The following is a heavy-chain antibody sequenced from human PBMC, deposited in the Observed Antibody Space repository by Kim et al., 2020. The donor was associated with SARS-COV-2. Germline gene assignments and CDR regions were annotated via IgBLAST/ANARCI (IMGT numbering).Heavy chain of an antibody. J-gene: IGHJ6*02. D-gene: IGHD1-26*01. CDR1: GYTLTELS. Sequence: ASVKVSCKVSGYTLTELSMHWVRQAPGKGLEWMGGFDPEDGETIYAQKFQGRVTMTEDTSTDTAYMELSSLRSEDTAVYYCATNRLYSGSPGYYYYGMDVWGQGTTVTVSS. CDR3: ATNRLYSGSPGYYYYGMDV. V-gene: IGHV1-24*01. CDR2: FDPEDGET.